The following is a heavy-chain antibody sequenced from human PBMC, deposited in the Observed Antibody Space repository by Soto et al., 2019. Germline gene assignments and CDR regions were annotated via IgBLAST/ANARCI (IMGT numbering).Heavy chain of an antibody. CDR2: IYYSGST. J-gene: IGHJ1*01. CDR3: ARDSQH. V-gene: IGHV4-31*02. Sequence: WTWLRQHPGKGLEWIGYIYYSGSTYYNPSLKSRVTISVDMSKNQFSLKLSSVTAADTAVYYCARDSQHWGQGTLVTVSS.